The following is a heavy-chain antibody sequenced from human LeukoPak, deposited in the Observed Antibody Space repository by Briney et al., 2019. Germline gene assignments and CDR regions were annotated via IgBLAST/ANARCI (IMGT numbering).Heavy chain of an antibody. D-gene: IGHD2-21*02. V-gene: IGHV3-9*01. CDR3: ARDYFSYCGGDCLIDP. Sequence: GGSLRLSCAASGFTFDDYAMHWVRQAPGKGLEWVSGISWNSGSIGYADSVKGRFTISRDNSKNTLYLQMNSLRAEDTAVYYCARDYFSYCGGDCLIDPWGQGTLVTVSS. CDR1: GFTFDDYA. J-gene: IGHJ5*02. CDR2: ISWNSGSI.